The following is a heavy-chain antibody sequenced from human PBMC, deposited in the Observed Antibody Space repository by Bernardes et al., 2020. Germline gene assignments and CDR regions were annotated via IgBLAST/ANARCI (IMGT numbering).Heavy chain of an antibody. J-gene: IGHJ3*02. CDR3: ARDHISDDRAFDI. D-gene: IGHD1-1*01. CDR1: GFTFSSYS. V-gene: IGHV3-21*01. Sequence: GSLRLSCAASGFTFSSYSMNWVRQAPGKGLEWVSSISSSSSYIYYADSVKGRFTISRDNAKNSLYLQMNSLRAEDTAVYYCARDHISDDRAFDIWGQGTMVTVSS. CDR2: ISSSSSYI.